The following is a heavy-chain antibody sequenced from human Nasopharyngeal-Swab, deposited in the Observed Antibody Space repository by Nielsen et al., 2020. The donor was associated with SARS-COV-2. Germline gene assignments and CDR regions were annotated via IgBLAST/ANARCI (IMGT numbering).Heavy chain of an antibody. Sequence: ASVKVSCNASGYSFINYYMHWVRQAPGQGLEWMGIINPGSDYTHYAQKCQGRLTLTRDTSTSTIYMELSSLRSEDTAIYYCTRADLQDFDYWGQGTRVTVSS. V-gene: IGHV1-46*01. CDR1: GYSFINYY. J-gene: IGHJ4*02. CDR2: INPGSDYT. CDR3: TRADLQDFDY.